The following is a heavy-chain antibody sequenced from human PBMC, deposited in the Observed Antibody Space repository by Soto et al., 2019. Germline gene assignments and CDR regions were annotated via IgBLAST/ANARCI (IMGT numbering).Heavy chain of an antibody. Sequence: ASVKVSCKASGYTFTSYYMHWVRQAPGQGLEWMGIIEPSGGSTSYAQKFQGRVTMTRDTSTSTVYMELSSLRSEDTAVYYCATPFYYGSGSYSGPAYYYGMDVWGQGTTVTVSS. D-gene: IGHD3-10*01. CDR2: IEPSGGST. CDR3: ATPFYYGSGSYSGPAYYYGMDV. CDR1: GYTFTSYY. V-gene: IGHV1-46*01. J-gene: IGHJ6*02.